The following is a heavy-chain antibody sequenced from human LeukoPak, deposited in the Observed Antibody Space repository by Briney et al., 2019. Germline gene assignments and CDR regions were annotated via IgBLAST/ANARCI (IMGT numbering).Heavy chain of an antibody. J-gene: IGHJ4*02. Sequence: GGSLRLSCAASGFTFSSYSMNWVRQAPGKGLEWVSSISSSSSYIYYAVSVKGRFTISRDNAKNSLYLQMNSLRAEDTAVYYCASGDYDLYDYWGQGTLVTVSS. D-gene: IGHD3-3*01. CDR2: ISSSSSYI. V-gene: IGHV3-21*01. CDR3: ASGDYDLYDY. CDR1: GFTFSSYS.